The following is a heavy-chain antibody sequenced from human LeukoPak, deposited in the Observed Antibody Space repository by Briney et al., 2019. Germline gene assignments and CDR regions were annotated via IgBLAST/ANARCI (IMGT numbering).Heavy chain of an antibody. CDR3: AKSAGQGAFDI. J-gene: IGHJ3*02. Sequence: GGSLRLSCAASGFTFSSYWMHWVRQAPAKGLVWVSRVNTDGSDISYADSVKGRFTISRDKSKNTLYLQMNSLRVEDTAVYYCAKSAGQGAFDIWGQGTMVTVSS. V-gene: IGHV3-74*01. CDR1: GFTFSSYW. CDR2: VNTDGSDI. D-gene: IGHD6-13*01.